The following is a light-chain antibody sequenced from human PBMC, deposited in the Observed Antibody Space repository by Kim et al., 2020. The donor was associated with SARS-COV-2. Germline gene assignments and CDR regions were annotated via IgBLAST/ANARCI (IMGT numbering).Light chain of an antibody. J-gene: IGLJ2*01. CDR3: NSRESNDYVV. CDR1: SLRSYY. Sequence: SSELTQDPAVSVALGQTVRITCQGDSLRSYYATWYQQKTGQAPKVVIYGKDNRPSGVTDRFYGSTSGNTAYLTITGTQAGDEADYYCNSRESNDYVVFGG. V-gene: IGLV3-19*01. CDR2: GKD.